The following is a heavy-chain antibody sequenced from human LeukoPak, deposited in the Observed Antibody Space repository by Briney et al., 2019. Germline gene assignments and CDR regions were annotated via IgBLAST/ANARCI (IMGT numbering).Heavy chain of an antibody. Sequence: GGSLRLSCAASGFTFSSYAMSWVRQAPGKGLEWVSAISGSGGSTYYADSVKGRFTISRDNSKNTLYLQMNSLRAEDTAVYYCAKQGTMVRRVIAWFDPWGQGTLVTVSS. CDR2: ISGSGGST. CDR1: GFTFSSYA. CDR3: AKQGTMVRRVIAWFDP. J-gene: IGHJ5*02. V-gene: IGHV3-23*01. D-gene: IGHD3-10*01.